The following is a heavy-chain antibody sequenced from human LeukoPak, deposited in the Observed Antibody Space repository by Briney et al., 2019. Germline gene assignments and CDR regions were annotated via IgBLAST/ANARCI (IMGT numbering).Heavy chain of an antibody. D-gene: IGHD3-10*01. Sequence: SETLSLACAVSGVSISSSNWWSWVRQPPGKGLEWIGSIYYSGSTYYNPSLKSRVTISVDTSKNQFSLKLSSVTAADTAVYYCARGVAGLDYWGQGTLVTVSS. CDR1: GVSISSSNW. J-gene: IGHJ4*02. CDR3: ARGVAGLDY. CDR2: IYYSGST. V-gene: IGHV4-39*01.